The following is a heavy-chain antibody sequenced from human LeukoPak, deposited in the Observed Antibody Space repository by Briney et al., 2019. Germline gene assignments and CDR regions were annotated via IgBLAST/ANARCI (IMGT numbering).Heavy chain of an antibody. CDR2: INPNSGGT. CDR3: ARVARGYSYGFPYYYYGMDV. D-gene: IGHD5-18*01. CDR1: GYTFTGYY. V-gene: IGHV1-2*02. Sequence: GASVKVSCKASGYTFTGYYMHWVRQAPGQGLEWMGWINPNSGGTNYAQKFQGRVTMTRDTSISTAYMELSRLRSDDTAVYYCARVARGYSYGFPYYYYGMDVWGQGTTVTVSS. J-gene: IGHJ6*02.